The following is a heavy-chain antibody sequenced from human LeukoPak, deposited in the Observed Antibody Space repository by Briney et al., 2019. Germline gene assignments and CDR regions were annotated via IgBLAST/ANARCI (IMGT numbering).Heavy chain of an antibody. D-gene: IGHD3-10*01. CDR3: ARSVLLWFGEPPYDY. CDR1: GFTFSDHW. V-gene: IGHV3-33*08. Sequence: GGSLRLSCAASGFTFSDHWMAWVRQAPGKGLEWVAVIWYDGSNKYYADSVKGRFTISRDNSKNTLYLQMNSLRAEDTAVYYCARSVLLWFGEPPYDYWGQGTLVTVSS. J-gene: IGHJ4*02. CDR2: IWYDGSNK.